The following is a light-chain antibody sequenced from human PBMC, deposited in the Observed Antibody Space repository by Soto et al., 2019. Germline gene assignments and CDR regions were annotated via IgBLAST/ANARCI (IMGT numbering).Light chain of an antibody. CDR3: QQYGSSPWT. J-gene: IGKJ1*01. Sequence: EIVMTQSPATLSVSPGERATVSCRASQSVSSNLAWYQQKPGQAPRLLIYGASTRVTGIPARFSGSGSGTEFTLTISRLEPEDFAVYYCQQYGSSPWTFGQGTKVDIK. V-gene: IGKV3-15*01. CDR1: QSVSSN. CDR2: GAS.